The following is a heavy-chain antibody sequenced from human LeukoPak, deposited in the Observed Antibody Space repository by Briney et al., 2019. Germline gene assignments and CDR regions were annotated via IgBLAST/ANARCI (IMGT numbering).Heavy chain of an antibody. J-gene: IGHJ6*03. CDR3: ARDQDLRYCDWSLSGNYYYYYYMDV. V-gene: IGHV3-7*01. Sequence: PGGSLRLSCAASGSTFSSYWMSWVRQAPGKGLEWVANIKQDGSEKYYVDSVKGRFTISIDNAKNSLYLQMNRLRAEDTAVYYCARDQDLRYCDWSLSGNYYYYYYMDVWGKGTTVTVSS. D-gene: IGHD3-9*01. CDR1: GSTFSSYW. CDR2: IKQDGSEK.